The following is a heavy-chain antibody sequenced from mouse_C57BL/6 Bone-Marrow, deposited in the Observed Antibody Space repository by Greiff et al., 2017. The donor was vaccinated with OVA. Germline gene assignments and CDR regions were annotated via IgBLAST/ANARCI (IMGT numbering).Heavy chain of an antibody. D-gene: IGHD2-3*01. V-gene: IGHV1-47*01. Sequence: QVQLQQSGAELVKPGASVKMSCKASGYTFTTYPIEWMKQNHGKSLEWIGNFHPYNDDTKYNEKFKGKATLTVEKSSSTVYLELIRLTSDDSAVYYCARRGDGYSHWYFDVWGTGTTVTVSS. CDR3: ARRGDGYSHWYFDV. CDR2: FHPYNDDT. J-gene: IGHJ1*03. CDR1: GYTFTTYP.